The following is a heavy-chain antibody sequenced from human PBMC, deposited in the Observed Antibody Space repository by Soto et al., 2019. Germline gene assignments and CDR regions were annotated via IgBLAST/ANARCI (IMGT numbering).Heavy chain of an antibody. CDR3: ARVSGYYLPDY. J-gene: IGHJ4*02. CDR2: INAGNGNT. V-gene: IGHV1-3*05. Sequence: QVQLVQSGAEEKKPGASVKVSCKASGYTFTNYAMHWVRQAPGQRLEWMGWINAGNGNTKYSQKFQGRVTITRDTSASTAYMQLRSLSSEHTNGYYSARVSGYYLPDYWGQGTLVTVSS. CDR1: GYTFTNYA. D-gene: IGHD5-12*01.